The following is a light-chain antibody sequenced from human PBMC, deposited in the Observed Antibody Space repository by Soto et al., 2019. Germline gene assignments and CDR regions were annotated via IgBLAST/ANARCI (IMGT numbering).Light chain of an antibody. V-gene: IGKV3-20*01. CDR2: GAS. CDR3: QQYVTSAIT. Sequence: EKVLKESPGTLSLSPGERANLSCRASQSVSSRLAWYQQKPGQAPRLLISGASSRATGIPDRFSGSGSGTDFTLTISRLEPEDFALYYCQQYVTSAITFGQGTRLEIK. CDR1: QSVSSR. J-gene: IGKJ5*01.